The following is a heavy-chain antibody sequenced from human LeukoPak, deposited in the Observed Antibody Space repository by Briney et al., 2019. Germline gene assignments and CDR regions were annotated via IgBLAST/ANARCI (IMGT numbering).Heavy chain of an antibody. CDR1: GFTFSSYA. J-gene: IGHJ6*03. V-gene: IGHV3-11*04. CDR3: ARGLRLVTYYYYYYMDV. D-gene: IGHD6-19*01. CDR2: ISSSGTTI. Sequence: GGSLRLSCAASGFTFSSYAMSWIRQAPGKGLEWVSYISSSGTTIYYADSVKGRFTISRDNAKNSLYLQMNSLRAEDTAVYYCARGLRLVTYYYYYYMDVWGKGTTVTVSS.